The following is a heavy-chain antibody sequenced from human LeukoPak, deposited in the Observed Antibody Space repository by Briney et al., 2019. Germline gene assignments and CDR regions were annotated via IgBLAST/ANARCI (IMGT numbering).Heavy chain of an antibody. Sequence: ASVKVSCKASGYTLTGYYIRWGRPAPGQGLEWMGWIHPNSVGTNYAQNFQGRVTMTRDTSISTTYMEQSRLPSDDTAVYYCARSPAMSDWGDTPRVSRWYVPWGQGTLVTVSS. D-gene: IGHD5-18*01. CDR1: GYTLTGYY. J-gene: IGHJ5*02. CDR2: IHPNSVGT. CDR3: ARSPAMSDWGDTPRVSRWYVP. V-gene: IGHV1-2*02.